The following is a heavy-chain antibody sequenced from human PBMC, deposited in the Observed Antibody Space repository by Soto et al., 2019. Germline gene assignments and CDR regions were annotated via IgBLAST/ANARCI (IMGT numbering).Heavy chain of an antibody. CDR3: TTLAPYYYSAGSYSPY. CDR1: GFTFSGAS. CDR2: IESKSNSGTI. Sequence: EVQLVESGGGLVKPGGSLRLSCAASGFTFSGASMSWVRQAPGKGLEWVGLIESKSNSGTIDYAAPVKGRFTISRDDSKATLYLQMNSLRTEDTAVYYCTTLAPYYYSAGSYSPYWGQGTLVTVSS. D-gene: IGHD3-10*01. J-gene: IGHJ4*02. V-gene: IGHV3-15*04.